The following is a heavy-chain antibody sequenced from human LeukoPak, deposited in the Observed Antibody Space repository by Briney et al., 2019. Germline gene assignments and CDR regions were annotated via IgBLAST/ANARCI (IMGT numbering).Heavy chain of an antibody. CDR2: IYSGGRT. CDR1: GFTVSSNY. CDR3: ARVLSGRGSLYSYYYYMDV. J-gene: IGHJ6*03. Sequence: GGSLRLSCAASGFTVSSNYMVWVRQAPGKGLEWVSVIYSGGRTYYVDSVKGRFTISRDISKDTLYLQMNSLRAEDTAVYYCARVLSGRGSLYSYYYYMDVWGKGTTVTISS. D-gene: IGHD3-10*01. V-gene: IGHV3-53*01.